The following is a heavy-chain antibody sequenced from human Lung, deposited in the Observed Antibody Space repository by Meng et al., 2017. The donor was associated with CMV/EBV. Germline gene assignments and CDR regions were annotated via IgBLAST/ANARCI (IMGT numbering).Heavy chain of an antibody. J-gene: IGHJ5*01. CDR1: GGSFSGSY. V-gene: IGHV4-34*01. CDR3: ARLTGTVYVHWFDS. CDR2: IDDTGPT. D-gene: IGHD1-7*01. Sequence: SQTLSLTCAVYGGSFSGSYWHWIRQPPGMSLEWIGEIDDTGPTKYSPSLNSRVTMLLDTSKKQFSLKLSSVTAADTAVYYCARLTGTVYVHWFDSWGQGTLVTVSS.